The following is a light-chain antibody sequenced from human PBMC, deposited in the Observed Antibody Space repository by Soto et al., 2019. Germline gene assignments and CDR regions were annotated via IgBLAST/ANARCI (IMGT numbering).Light chain of an antibody. J-gene: IGLJ1*01. CDR2: DVS. Sequence: QSALTQPASVSGSPGQSITISCTGTSSDVGGYNYVSWYQQHPGKAPKLMIYDVSNRPSGVSTRFSGSKSGNTASLTISGLQAEDEADYYCSSYTSSSTLYVVGTGTKLTVL. CDR3: SSYTSSSTLYV. V-gene: IGLV2-14*01. CDR1: SSDVGGYNY.